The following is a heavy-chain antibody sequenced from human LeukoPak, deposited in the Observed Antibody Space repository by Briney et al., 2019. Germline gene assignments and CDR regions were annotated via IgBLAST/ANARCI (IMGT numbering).Heavy chain of an antibody. D-gene: IGHD3-10*01. Sequence: ASETLSLTCTVSGGSFSTGGYSWSWIRQPPGKGLEWIGYIYHSGSTYYNPSLKSRVTISVDRSKNQFSLKLSSVTAADTAVYYCARGSQYYYGSRSYDTEYFQHWGQGTLVTVSS. CDR3: ARGSQYYYGSRSYDTEYFQH. CDR1: GGSFSTGGYS. J-gene: IGHJ1*01. V-gene: IGHV4-30-2*01. CDR2: IYHSGST.